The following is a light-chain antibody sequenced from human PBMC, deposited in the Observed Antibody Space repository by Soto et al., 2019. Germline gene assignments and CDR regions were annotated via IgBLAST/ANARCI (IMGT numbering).Light chain of an antibody. CDR2: GAS. V-gene: IGKV3-20*01. Sequence: EIVLTQSPGTLSLSPVERATLSCMASQSVSSSYLAWYQQKPGQAPRLLIYGASSRATGIPDRFSGSGSGTDFTLTISRLEPEDFAVYYCQQYGSSPGLTFGPGTKVDIK. CDR3: QQYGSSPGLT. CDR1: QSVSSSY. J-gene: IGKJ3*01.